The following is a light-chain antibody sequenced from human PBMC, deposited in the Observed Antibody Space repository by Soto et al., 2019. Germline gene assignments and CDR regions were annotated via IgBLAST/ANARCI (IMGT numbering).Light chain of an antibody. CDR1: SSDVGSFTL. CDR2: EDS. V-gene: IGLV2-23*01. J-gene: IGLJ2*01. Sequence: QSALTQPASVSGSPGHSITISCTGTSSDVGSFTLVSWYLQYPGKGPKLIIYEDSRRPSGVSKRFTGSKSGNTASLTISGLQAEDEADYYCDSYTPTSTVIFGGGTKFTVL. CDR3: DSYTPTSTVI.